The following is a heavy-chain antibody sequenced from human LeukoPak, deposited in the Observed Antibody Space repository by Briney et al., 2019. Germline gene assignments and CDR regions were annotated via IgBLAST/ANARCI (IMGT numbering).Heavy chain of an antibody. D-gene: IGHD2-2*01. V-gene: IGHV4-59*01. CDR1: GGSISSYY. CDR2: IYYSGST. CDR3: ARDRGTTRNNWFDP. Sequence: SETLSLTCTVSGGSISSYYWSWIRQPPGKGLDWIGYIYYSGSTNYNPSLESRVTISVDTSKNQFSLNLSSVTAADTAVYYCARDRGTTRNNWFDPWGQGTLVPVSS. J-gene: IGHJ5*02.